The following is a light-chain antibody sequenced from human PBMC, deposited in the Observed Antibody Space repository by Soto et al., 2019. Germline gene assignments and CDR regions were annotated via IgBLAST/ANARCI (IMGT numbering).Light chain of an antibody. Sequence: SQTIAMYVNWFQQKPGKAPKPLIYTTSSLQSGVPPRFSGSGSETDFTLTISRLQPEDSATYYCQQSFNTPYTFGQGTKVDIK. V-gene: IGKV1-39*01. CDR3: QQSFNTPYT. J-gene: IGKJ2*01. CDR2: TTS. CDR1: QTIAMY.